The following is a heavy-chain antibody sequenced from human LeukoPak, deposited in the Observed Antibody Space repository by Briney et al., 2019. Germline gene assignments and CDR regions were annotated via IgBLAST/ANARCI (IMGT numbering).Heavy chain of an antibody. CDR2: ISGSGGST. CDR1: GFTFSSYA. V-gene: IGHV3-23*01. CDR3: ARDSLRDYSSGSNHDPFDY. J-gene: IGHJ4*02. Sequence: GGSLRLSCAASGFTFSSYAMSWVRQAPGKGLEWVSAISGSGGSTYYADSVKGRFTISRDNSKNTLYLQMSSLSAEDTAVYYCARDSLRDYSSGSNHDPFDYWGQGTLVTVSS. D-gene: IGHD6-19*01.